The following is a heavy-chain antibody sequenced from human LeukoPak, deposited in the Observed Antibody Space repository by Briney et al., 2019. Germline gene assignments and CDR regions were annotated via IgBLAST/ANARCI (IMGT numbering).Heavy chain of an antibody. J-gene: IGHJ4*02. Sequence: SETLSLTCTVSGGSISDYYWHWIRQPPGKGLEWIGYIYYSGNTNYNSSLKSRATISIHTSKTQFSLKLSSVTAADTAVYYCARVLLRYYDYVWGSYRPRGYFDYWGQGTLVTVSS. CDR1: GGSISDYY. CDR3: ARVLLRYYDYVWGSYRPRGYFDY. D-gene: IGHD3-16*02. CDR2: IYYSGNT. V-gene: IGHV4-59*12.